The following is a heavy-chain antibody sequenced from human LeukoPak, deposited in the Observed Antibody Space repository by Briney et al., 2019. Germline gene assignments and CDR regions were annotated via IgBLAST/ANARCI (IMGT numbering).Heavy chain of an antibody. CDR2: IYSSGST. J-gene: IGHJ4*02. CDR3: ARGGKATVVTM. D-gene: IGHD4-23*01. V-gene: IGHV4-4*07. Sequence: PSETLSLTCTVSGGSINSYYWSWVRQPAGKGLEWIGRIYSSGSTNYNPSLKSRVSMSVDTSKNQFSLKLTSVTAADTAVYYCARGGKATVVTMWGQGILVTVSS. CDR1: GGSINSYY.